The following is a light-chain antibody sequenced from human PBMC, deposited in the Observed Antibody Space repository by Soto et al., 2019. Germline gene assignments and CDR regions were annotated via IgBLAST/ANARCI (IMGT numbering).Light chain of an antibody. CDR3: TSYTTSSPYLV. CDR2: DVT. V-gene: IGLV2-14*03. CDR1: SSDVGGYNY. J-gene: IGLJ3*02. Sequence: QSALTQPASVSGSPGQSITISCTGTSSDVGGYNYVSWYQHHPGKAPKLMIYDVTNRPSGVSNRFSGPKAGNTASLTISGLQAEDEADYYCTSYTTSSPYLVFGGGTQLTVL.